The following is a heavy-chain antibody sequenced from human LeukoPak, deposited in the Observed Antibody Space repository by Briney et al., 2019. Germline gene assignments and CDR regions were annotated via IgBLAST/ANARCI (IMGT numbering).Heavy chain of an antibody. D-gene: IGHD2-2*01. V-gene: IGHV3-23*01. Sequence: GGSLILSCAASGFIFSNYFMTWVRQAPGKGLEWVSTISNSGDSTFYADSVKGRFTISRDSSKGTLYLQMNTLRGEDTAVYFCAKGASSLGDYWGQGALVTVSS. CDR2: ISNSGDST. CDR3: AKGASSLGDY. J-gene: IGHJ4*02. CDR1: GFIFSNYF.